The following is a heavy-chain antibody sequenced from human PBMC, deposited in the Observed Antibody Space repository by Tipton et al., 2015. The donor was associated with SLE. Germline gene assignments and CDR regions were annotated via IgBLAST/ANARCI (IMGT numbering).Heavy chain of an antibody. CDR2: IRYDGSNK. CDR1: GFTFSSYG. J-gene: IGHJ6*02. V-gene: IGHV3-30*02. D-gene: IGHD6-19*01. CDR3: AKGSGWAYYYYGMDV. Sequence: SLRLSCAASGFTFSSYGMHWVRQAPGKGLEWVAFIRYDGSNKYYADSVKGRFTISRDNSKNTLYLQMNSLRAGDTAVYYCAKGSGWAYYYYGMDVWGQGTTVTVSS.